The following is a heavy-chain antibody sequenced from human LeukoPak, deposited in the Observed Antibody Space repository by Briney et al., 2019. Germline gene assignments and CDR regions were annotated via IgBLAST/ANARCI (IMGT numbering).Heavy chain of an antibody. J-gene: IGHJ4*02. Sequence: SSETLSLTCTVSGGSISSSSYYWGWIRQPPGKGLEWIGSIYYSGSTYYNPSLKSRVTISVDTSKNQFSLKLSSVTAADTAVYYCARSRAARAGWYFDYWGQGTLVTVSS. CDR3: ARSRAARAGWYFDY. CDR1: GGSISSSSYY. CDR2: IYYSGST. V-gene: IGHV4-39*07. D-gene: IGHD6-6*01.